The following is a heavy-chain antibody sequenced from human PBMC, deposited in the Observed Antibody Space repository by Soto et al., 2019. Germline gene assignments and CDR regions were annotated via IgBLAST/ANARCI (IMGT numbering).Heavy chain of an antibody. Sequence: SETLSLTCTVSGGSISSYYWSWIRQPPGKGLEWIGYIYYSGSTNYNPSLKSRVTISVDTSKNQFSLKLSSVTAADTAVYYCARGDVLRFLEWSSPLYDFDYWGQGTLVT. CDR3: ARGDVLRFLEWSSPLYDFDY. J-gene: IGHJ4*02. CDR2: IYYSGST. CDR1: GGSISSYY. D-gene: IGHD3-3*01. V-gene: IGHV4-59*01.